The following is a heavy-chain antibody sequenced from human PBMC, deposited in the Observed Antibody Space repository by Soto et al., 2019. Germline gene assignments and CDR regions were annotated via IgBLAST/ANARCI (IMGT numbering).Heavy chain of an antibody. Sequence: PSETLSLTCTVSGGSIVSTTYYWGWMRQHPGKGLEWIGYIYYSGSTYYKPSLKSRVTISVDTSKNQFSLKLSSVTAADTAVYYCASPKIAFYNWFDPWGQGTLVTVSS. D-gene: IGHD3-3*02. J-gene: IGHJ5*02. CDR2: IYYSGST. V-gene: IGHV4-39*01. CDR3: ASPKIAFYNWFDP. CDR1: GGSIVSTTYY.